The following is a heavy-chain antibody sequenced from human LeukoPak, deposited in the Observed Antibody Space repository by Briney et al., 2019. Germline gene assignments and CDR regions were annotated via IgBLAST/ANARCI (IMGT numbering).Heavy chain of an antibody. CDR3: ARDSLPPSAMGYYYMDV. J-gene: IGHJ6*03. V-gene: IGHV4-61*02. CDR1: GGSISSGSYY. D-gene: IGHD2-2*01. CDR2: IYTSGST. Sequence: SETLSLTXTVSGGSISSGSYYWSWIRQPAGKGLEWIGRIYTSGSTNHNPSLKSRVTISVDTSKNQFSLKLSSVTAADTALYYCARDSLPPSAMGYYYMDVWGKGTTVTVSS.